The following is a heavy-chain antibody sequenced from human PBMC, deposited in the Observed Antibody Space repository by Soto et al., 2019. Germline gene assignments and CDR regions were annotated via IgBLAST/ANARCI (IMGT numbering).Heavy chain of an antibody. J-gene: IGHJ3*01. CDR3: VRDRRIYYSDPHDEFVASDYEV. V-gene: IGHV1-69*01. CDR2: FIPIFRTL. Sequence: QVQLIQSEAEVKKPGSSVRVSCTASGGIFGSHGFSWVRQAPGQRLEWVGGFIPIFRTLTYTEKFQARVRSAADESTNTVFLNLSSLTSDDTAVYYCVRDRRIYYSDPHDEFVASDYEVWGQGTMVSVSS. CDR1: GGIFGSHG. D-gene: IGHD3-22*01.